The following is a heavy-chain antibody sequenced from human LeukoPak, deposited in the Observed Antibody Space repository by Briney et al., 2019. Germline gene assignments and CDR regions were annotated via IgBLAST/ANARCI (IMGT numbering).Heavy chain of an antibody. Sequence: GGSLRLSCAASGFTFSSYAMSWVRQAPGKGLEWVSAISGSGGSTYYADSVKGRFTISGDNSKNTLYLQMNSLRAEDTAVYYCAKGAERGYYGSGSYYVDVWGKGTTVTVSS. V-gene: IGHV3-23*01. CDR3: AKGAERGYYGSGSYYVDV. CDR1: GFTFSSYA. CDR2: ISGSGGST. J-gene: IGHJ6*04. D-gene: IGHD3-10*01.